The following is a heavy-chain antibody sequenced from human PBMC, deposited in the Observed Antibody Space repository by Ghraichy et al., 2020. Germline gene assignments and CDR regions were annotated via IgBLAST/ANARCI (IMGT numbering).Heavy chain of an antibody. V-gene: IGHV3-43*02. CDR2: ISGDGGST. Sequence: GGSLRLSCAASGFTFDDYAMHWVRQAPGKGLEWVSLISGDGGSTYYADSVKGRFTISRDNSKNSLYLQMNSLRTEDTALYYCAAKGRYFDWSSPEYYYYYMDVWGKGTTVTVSS. CDR1: GFTFDDYA. CDR3: AAKGRYFDWSSPEYYYYYMDV. D-gene: IGHD3-9*01. J-gene: IGHJ6*03.